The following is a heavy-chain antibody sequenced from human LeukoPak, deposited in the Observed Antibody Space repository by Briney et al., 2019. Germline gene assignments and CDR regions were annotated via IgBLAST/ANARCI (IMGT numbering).Heavy chain of an antibody. J-gene: IGHJ4*02. CDR3: ARDRPNYYGSDGHYYRRDGDY. Sequence: GGSLRLSCAASGFTFSSYAMSWVRQAPGKGLEWVSAISGSGGSTYYADSVKGRFTISRDNSKNTLYLQMHSLRAEDTAVYYCARDRPNYYGSDGHYYRRDGDYWGRGTLVSVSS. V-gene: IGHV3-23*01. CDR1: GFTFSSYA. CDR2: ISGSGGST. D-gene: IGHD3-22*01.